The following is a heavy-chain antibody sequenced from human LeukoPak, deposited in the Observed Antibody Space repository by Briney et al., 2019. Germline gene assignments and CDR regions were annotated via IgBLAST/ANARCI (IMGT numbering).Heavy chain of an antibody. CDR3: ARGRRYYYDSSSYYGY. V-gene: IGHV1-2*02. CDR2: INPNSGGT. D-gene: IGHD3-22*01. CDR1: GYTFTGYY. J-gene: IGHJ4*02. Sequence: ASVKVSCKASGYTFTGYYMHWVRQAPGQGLEWMGWINPNSGGTNYAQKFQGRVTMTRDTPISTAYMELSRLRSDDTAVYYCARGRRYYYDSSSYYGYWGQGTLVTVSS.